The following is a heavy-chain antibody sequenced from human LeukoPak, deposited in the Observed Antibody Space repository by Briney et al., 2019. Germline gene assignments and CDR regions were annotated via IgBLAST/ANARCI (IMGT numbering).Heavy chain of an antibody. J-gene: IGHJ4*02. CDR3: ARDTGKDYYGSGRGQFNY. V-gene: IGHV3-21*01. Sequence: GGSLRLSCAASGFTFSSYSMNWVRQAPGKGLEWVSSISSSSSYIHYADSVKGRFTISRDNAKNSLYLQMNSLRAEDTAVYYCARDTGKDYYGSGRGQFNYWGQGTLVTVSS. D-gene: IGHD3-10*01. CDR1: GFTFSSYS. CDR2: ISSSSSYI.